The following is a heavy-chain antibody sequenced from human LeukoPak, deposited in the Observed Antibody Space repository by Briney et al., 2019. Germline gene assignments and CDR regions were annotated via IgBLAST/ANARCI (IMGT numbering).Heavy chain of an antibody. CDR3: ARGYSSDN. D-gene: IGHD2-21*01. J-gene: IGHJ4*02. CDR2: IYSGGST. Sequence: PGGSLRLSCAASGFTVSSNYMSWVRQAPGKGLEWVSVIYSGGSTYYADSVKGRFTISRDNSKNTLNLQMNSLRAEDAAVYCCARGYSSDNWGQGTLVTVSS. CDR1: GFTVSSNY. V-gene: IGHV3-66*01.